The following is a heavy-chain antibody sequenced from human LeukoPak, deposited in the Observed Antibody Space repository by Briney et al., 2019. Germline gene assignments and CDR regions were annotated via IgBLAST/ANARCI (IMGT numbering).Heavy chain of an antibody. Sequence: ASVKVSCKASGYTFTGYYMHWVRQAPGQGLEWMGWINPNSGGTNYAQKFQGRVTMTRDTSISTAYMELSRLRSDDTAVYYCARDTDPYIAVAGLYYWGQGTLVTVSS. CDR2: INPNSGGT. CDR1: GYTFTGYY. J-gene: IGHJ4*02. D-gene: IGHD6-13*01. V-gene: IGHV1-2*02. CDR3: ARDTDPYIAVAGLYY.